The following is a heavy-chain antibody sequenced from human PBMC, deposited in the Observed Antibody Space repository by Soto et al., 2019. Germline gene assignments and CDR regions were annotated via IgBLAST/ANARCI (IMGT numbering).Heavy chain of an antibody. Sequence: PSETLPLTCTVSGGSISYYYWSWIRQPAGKGLEWIGRIYTSGRTNYSPSLKSRVTMSVDTSKNQFSLKLSSVTAADTAVYYCARDRLRGYYYYGMDVWGQGTTVTVSS. CDR2: IYTSGRT. D-gene: IGHD3-10*01. J-gene: IGHJ6*02. CDR3: ARDRLRGYYYYGMDV. CDR1: GGSISYYY. V-gene: IGHV4-4*07.